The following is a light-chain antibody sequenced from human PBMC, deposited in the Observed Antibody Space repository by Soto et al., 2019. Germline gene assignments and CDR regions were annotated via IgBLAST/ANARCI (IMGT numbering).Light chain of an antibody. Sequence: SVFTQSPGTLSLSPGERATLSCRASQSVSSNYLGWYQKKPGQPPRLLIYGGSSRATGIPDRFSGGGSGTDFTLTIIRLEPEDFAEYYCHQYGSSLRTFGQGTMVDI. V-gene: IGKV3-20*01. J-gene: IGKJ1*01. CDR3: HQYGSSLRT. CDR2: GGS. CDR1: QSVSSNY.